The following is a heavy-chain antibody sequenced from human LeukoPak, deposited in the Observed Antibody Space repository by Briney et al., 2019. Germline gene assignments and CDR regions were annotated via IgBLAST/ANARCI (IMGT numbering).Heavy chain of an antibody. CDR2: ISGSGGST. CDR3: AKDNGYSSGWGY. J-gene: IGHJ4*02. D-gene: IGHD6-19*01. V-gene: IGHV3-23*01. CDR1: GFTFSSYA. Sequence: HTGGSLRLSCAASGFTFSSYAMSWVRQALGKGLEWVSAISGSGGSTYYADSVKGRFTISRDNSKNTLYLQMNSLRAEDTAVYYCAKDNGYSSGWGYWGQGTLVTVSS.